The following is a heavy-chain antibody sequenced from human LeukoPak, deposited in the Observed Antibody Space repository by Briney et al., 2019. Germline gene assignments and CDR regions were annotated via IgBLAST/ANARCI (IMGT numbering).Heavy chain of an antibody. J-gene: IGHJ6*02. Sequence: SVKVSCKASGGTFISYAISWVRQAPGQGLEWMGGIIPIFGTANYAQKFQGRVTITADGSTSTAYMELSSLRPEDTAVYYCARNQDGPGYYYGMDVWGQGTTVTVSS. V-gene: IGHV1-69*13. CDR1: GGTFISYA. D-gene: IGHD3-10*01. CDR2: IIPIFGTA. CDR3: ARNQDGPGYYYGMDV.